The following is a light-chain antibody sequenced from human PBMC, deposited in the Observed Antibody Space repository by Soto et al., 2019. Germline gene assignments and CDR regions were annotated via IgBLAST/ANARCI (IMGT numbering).Light chain of an antibody. CDR3: TSYTSSTPFYV. V-gene: IGLV2-14*03. CDR2: DVS. J-gene: IGLJ1*01. Sequence: SVVAQPAPLSGAPRPAIALPRPGGRNDVADGYDYVSWYQQHPGQAPQLIIYDVSNRPSGVSDRFSGSKSGNTASLTISGLQAEDEAEYYCTSYTSSTPFYVFGTGTKVTVL. CDR1: RNDVADGYDY.